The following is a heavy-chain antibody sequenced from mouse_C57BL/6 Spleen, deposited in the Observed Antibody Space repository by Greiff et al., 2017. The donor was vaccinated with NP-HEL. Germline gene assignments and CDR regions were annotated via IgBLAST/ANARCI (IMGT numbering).Heavy chain of an antibody. CDR3: AREDGYSYWYFDV. CDR1: GFTFSDYG. J-gene: IGHJ1*03. CDR2: ISSGSSTI. D-gene: IGHD2-3*01. V-gene: IGHV5-17*01. Sequence: EVQLVESGGGLVKPGGSLKLSCAASGFTFSDYGMHWVRQAPEKGLEWVAYISSGSSTIYYADTVKGRFTISRDNAKNTLFLQMTSLRSEDTAMYYCAREDGYSYWYFDVWGTGTTVTVSS.